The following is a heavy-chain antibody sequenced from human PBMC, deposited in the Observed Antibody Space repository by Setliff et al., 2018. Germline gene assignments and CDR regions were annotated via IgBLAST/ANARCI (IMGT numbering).Heavy chain of an antibody. Sequence: SETLSLTCAVYGGSFSGYYWSWIRQPPGKGLEWIGEINHSGSTNYSPSLKSRVTISVDTSKNQFSLKLSSVTAADTAVYYCARSFSRREKFLLDYWGQGALVTVSS. CDR1: GGSFSGYY. CDR2: INHSGST. V-gene: IGHV4-34*01. CDR3: ARSFSRREKFLLDY. J-gene: IGHJ4*02.